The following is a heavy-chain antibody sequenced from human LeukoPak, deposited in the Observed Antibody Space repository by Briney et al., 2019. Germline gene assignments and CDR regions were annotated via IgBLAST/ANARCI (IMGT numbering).Heavy chain of an antibody. D-gene: IGHD3-22*01. CDR3: AKDHSGYYHMAEYFQH. Sequence: GRSLRLSCAASGFTFDDYAMHWVRQAPGKGLEWVSGISWNSGSIGYADSVKGRFTISRDNAKNSPYLQMNSLRAEDTALYYCAKDHSGYYHMAEYFQHWGQGTLVTVSS. CDR1: GFTFDDYA. V-gene: IGHV3-9*01. CDR2: ISWNSGSI. J-gene: IGHJ1*01.